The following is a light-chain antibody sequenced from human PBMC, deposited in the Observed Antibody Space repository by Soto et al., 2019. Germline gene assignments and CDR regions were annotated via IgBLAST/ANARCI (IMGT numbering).Light chain of an antibody. CDR2: GAS. V-gene: IGKV3-20*01. CDR3: QQYDSSPRT. J-gene: IGKJ1*01. Sequence: EIVLTQSPCTLSMSPGERATLSCRAIQSLSSSSLAWYQQKPGQAPRLLISGASGRAADIPDRFSGSGSGTDFTLTINRLEPEDFAAYYCQQYDSSPRTLGQGTKVDIK. CDR1: QSLSSSS.